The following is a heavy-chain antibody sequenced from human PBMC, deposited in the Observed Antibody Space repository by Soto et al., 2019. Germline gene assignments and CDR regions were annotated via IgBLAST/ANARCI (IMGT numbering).Heavy chain of an antibody. J-gene: IGHJ5*02. CDR2: IYWDDDK. Sequence: GLDLEWLALIYWDDDKRYSPSLKSRLTITKDTSKNQVVLTMTNMDPVDTATYYCAHGGQRVERGYWFDPWGQGTLVTVSS. CDR3: AHGGQRVERGYWFDP. V-gene: IGHV2-5*02. D-gene: IGHD3-22*01.